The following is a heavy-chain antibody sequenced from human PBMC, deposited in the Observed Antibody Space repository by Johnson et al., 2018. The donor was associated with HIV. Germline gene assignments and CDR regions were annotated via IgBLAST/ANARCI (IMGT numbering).Heavy chain of an antibody. D-gene: IGHD6-13*01. CDR3: AIAMSVSSWEHRGAFDI. CDR2: ISSSGSTI. Sequence: VRLVESGGGLVQPGGSLRLSCAASGFTFGNNAMSWVRQAPGKGLEWVSYISSSGSTIYYSDSVKGRFTISRDNAKNSLYLQMNSLRAEDTAVYYCAIAMSVSSWEHRGAFDIWGQGAMVTVSS. CDR1: GFTFGNNA. J-gene: IGHJ3*02. V-gene: IGHV3-48*03.